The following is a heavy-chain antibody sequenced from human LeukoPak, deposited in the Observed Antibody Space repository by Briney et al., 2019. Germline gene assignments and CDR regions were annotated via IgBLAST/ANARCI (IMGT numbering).Heavy chain of an antibody. CDR1: EYTFTGYY. V-gene: IGHV1-46*01. CDR2: INPSGGST. CDR3: ARDREQLVPPRYYYYYMDV. Sequence: ASVKVSCKASEYTFTGYYMHWVRQAPGQGLEWMGWINPSGGSTSYAQKFQGRVTMTRDMSTSTVYMELSSLRSEDTAVYYCARDREQLVPPRYYYYYMDVWGKGTTVTVSS. D-gene: IGHD6-6*01. J-gene: IGHJ6*03.